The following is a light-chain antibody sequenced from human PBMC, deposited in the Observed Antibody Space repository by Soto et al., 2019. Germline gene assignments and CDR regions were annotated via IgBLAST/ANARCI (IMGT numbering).Light chain of an antibody. Sequence: DIQMTQSPSSLSASVGDRVTITCRASQSITSFLNWYQQKPGKAPKLLMYAASSLQSGVPSRFGGSGSGTDFTLTINSLQPEDSATYYCQQTYRTPQTFGQGTKV. CDR1: QSITSF. J-gene: IGKJ1*01. V-gene: IGKV1-39*01. CDR2: AAS. CDR3: QQTYRTPQT.